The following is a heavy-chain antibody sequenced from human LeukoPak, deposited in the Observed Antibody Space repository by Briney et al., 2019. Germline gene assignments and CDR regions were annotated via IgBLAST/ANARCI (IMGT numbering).Heavy chain of an antibody. CDR2: IIPIFGTA. V-gene: IGHV1-69*05. Sequence: SVKVSCKASGGTFSSYAISWVGQAPGQGLEWMGRIIPIFGTANYAQKFQGRVTITTDESTSTAYMELSSLRSEDTAVYYCASFDSSGYSGYWGQGTLVTVSS. CDR1: GGTFSSYA. J-gene: IGHJ4*02. D-gene: IGHD3-22*01. CDR3: ASFDSSGYSGY.